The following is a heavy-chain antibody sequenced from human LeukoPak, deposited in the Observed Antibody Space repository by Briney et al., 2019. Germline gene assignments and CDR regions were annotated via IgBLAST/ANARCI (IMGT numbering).Heavy chain of an antibody. CDR3: ARERGSAGTDVRHDAFDI. Sequence: GESLKISCKGSGYSFTSYWIGWVRQMPGKGLEWVGIIYPGDSDTRYSPSFQGQVTISADKSISTAYLQWSSLKASDTAMYYCARERGSAGTDVRHDAFDIWGQGTMVTVSS. V-gene: IGHV5-51*01. CDR2: IYPGDSDT. CDR1: GYSFTSYW. J-gene: IGHJ3*02. D-gene: IGHD6-19*01.